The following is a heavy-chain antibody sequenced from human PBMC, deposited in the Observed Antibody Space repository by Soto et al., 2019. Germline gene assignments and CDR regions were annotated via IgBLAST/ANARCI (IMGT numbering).Heavy chain of an antibody. D-gene: IGHD3-10*01. CDR3: ATGPYGSGSHYLYYFDY. V-gene: IGHV1-24*01. Sequence: ASVKVSCKVSGYTLTELSMHWVRQAPGKGLEWMGGFDPEDGETIYAQKFQGRVTMTEDTSTDTAYMELSSLRSEDTAVYYCATGPYGSGSHYLYYFDYWGQGTLVTVSS. J-gene: IGHJ4*02. CDR1: GYTLTELS. CDR2: FDPEDGET.